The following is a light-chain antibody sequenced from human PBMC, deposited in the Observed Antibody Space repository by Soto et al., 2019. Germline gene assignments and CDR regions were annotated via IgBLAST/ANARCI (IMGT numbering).Light chain of an antibody. J-gene: IGKJ1*01. V-gene: IGKV3-15*01. Sequence: EIVMTQSPVTLSVSPGERATLSCRASQSVSSNLAWYQQKPGQAPRLLIYGASTRATGIPARFSGSGSGTEFTLTISSLQSEDFAGYYCQQYNKWPPWTFGQGTKVEIK. CDR1: QSVSSN. CDR2: GAS. CDR3: QQYNKWPPWT.